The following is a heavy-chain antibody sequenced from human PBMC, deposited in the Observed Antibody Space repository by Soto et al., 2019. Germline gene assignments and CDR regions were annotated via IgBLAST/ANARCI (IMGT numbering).Heavy chain of an antibody. V-gene: IGHV3-30-3*01. CDR1: GFTFSSYA. J-gene: IGHJ6*02. D-gene: IGHD3-10*01. Sequence: GGSLRLSCAASGFTFSSYAMHWVRQAPGKGLEWVAVISYDGSNKYYADSVKGRFTISRDNSKNTLYLQMNSLRAEDTAVYYCAKVTSREYYYGSGSTHPFHYYYYGMDVWGQGTTVTVSS. CDR2: ISYDGSNK. CDR3: AKVTSREYYYGSGSTHPFHYYYYGMDV.